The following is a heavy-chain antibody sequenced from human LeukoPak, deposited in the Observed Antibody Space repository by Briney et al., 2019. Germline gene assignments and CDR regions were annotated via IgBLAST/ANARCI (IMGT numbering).Heavy chain of an antibody. CDR1: GFTFSSYA. V-gene: IGHV3-23*01. Sequence: GGSLTLSCPASGFTFSSYAMSWLRQAPGKGRDWVSTISGNGGNTYYAVSVKGRFTISRDNSKNTLYLQINTLRAEDMAVYYCAKVVISWGPTSQDYWGQGTLVTVSS. J-gene: IGHJ4*02. CDR2: ISGNGGNT. D-gene: IGHD6-13*01. CDR3: AKVVISWGPTSQDY.